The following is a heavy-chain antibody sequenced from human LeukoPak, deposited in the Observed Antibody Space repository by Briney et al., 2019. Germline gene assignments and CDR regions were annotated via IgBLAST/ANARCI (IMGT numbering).Heavy chain of an antibody. Sequence: SETLSLTCTVSGGAISSYYWSWIRQPPGKGLEWIGYIYYSGSTNYHPSLKSRVTISVDTSKNQFSLKLSSVTAADTAVYYCARADILTGYYGPHHKWFDPWGQGTLVTVCS. CDR2: IYYSGST. D-gene: IGHD3-9*01. J-gene: IGHJ5*02. V-gene: IGHV4-59*01. CDR3: ARADILTGYYGPHHKWFDP. CDR1: GGAISSYY.